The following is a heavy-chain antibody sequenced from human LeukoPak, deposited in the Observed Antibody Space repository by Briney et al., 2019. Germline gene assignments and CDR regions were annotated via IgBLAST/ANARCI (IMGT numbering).Heavy chain of an antibody. CDR2: ISGDGGST. J-gene: IGHJ4*02. CDR1: GFTFDDYA. Sequence: GGSLRLSCEASGFTFDDYAMHWVRQAPGNSLELVSLISGDGGSTHRADSVKGRFTLSRDNSKNSLYLQMNSLRTEDTALYYCAKDMAYSSGWYGIDYWGQGTLVTVSS. CDR3: AKDMAYSSGWYGIDY. V-gene: IGHV3-43*02. D-gene: IGHD6-19*01.